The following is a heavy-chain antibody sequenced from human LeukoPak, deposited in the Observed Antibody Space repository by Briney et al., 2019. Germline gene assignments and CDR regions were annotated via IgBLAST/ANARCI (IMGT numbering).Heavy chain of an antibody. CDR1: GFTVSLNF. CDR2: MHPDGVT. V-gene: IGHV3-53*01. D-gene: IGHD5-18*01. CDR3: AGGRGYIIDY. J-gene: IGHJ4*02. Sequence: GGSLRLSCAASGFTVSLNFMNWVRQAPGTGLGWVSIMHPDGVTHYSDSVKGRFTISRDNSNNILYLQMNGLRAEDTAVYSCAGGRGYIIDYWGQGTLVTVSS.